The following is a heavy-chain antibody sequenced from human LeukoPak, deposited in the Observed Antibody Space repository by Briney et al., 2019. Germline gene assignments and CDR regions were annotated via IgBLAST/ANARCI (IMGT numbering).Heavy chain of an antibody. CDR1: GGSFSGYY. CDR2: INHSGST. J-gene: IGHJ5*02. V-gene: IGHV4-34*09. CDR3: ARALRYGSGSFTRFDP. D-gene: IGHD3-10*01. Sequence: PSETLSLTCAVYGGSFSGYYWSWIRQPPGKGLEWIGEINHSGSTYYNPSLKSRVTISVDTSKNQFSLKLSSVTAADTAVYYCARALRYGSGSFTRFDPWGQGTLVTVSS.